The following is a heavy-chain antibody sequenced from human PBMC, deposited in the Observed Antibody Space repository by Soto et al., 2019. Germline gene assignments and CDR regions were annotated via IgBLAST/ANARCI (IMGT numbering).Heavy chain of an antibody. CDR1: GFTFSSYA. V-gene: IGHV3-23*01. Sequence: PGGSLRLSCAASGFTFSSYAMSWVRQAPGKGLEWVSAISGSGGSTYYADSVKGRFTISRDNSKNTLYLQMNSLRAEDTAVYYCAKDGISSGWNYYYYYGMGVWGQGTTVTVSS. D-gene: IGHD6-19*01. CDR2: ISGSGGST. J-gene: IGHJ6*02. CDR3: AKDGISSGWNYYYYYGMGV.